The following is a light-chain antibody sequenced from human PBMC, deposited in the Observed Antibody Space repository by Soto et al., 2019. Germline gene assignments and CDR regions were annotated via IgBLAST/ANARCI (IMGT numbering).Light chain of an antibody. Sequence: EIVLTQSPGTLSLSPGERATLSCRASQSVDSNCLAWYQQKPGQTPRLLIYGASSRATGIPDRFSGSGSGTDFTLTISRLEPEDFAVYYCQQHGSSPITFGQGTRLEI. CDR3: QQHGSSPIT. J-gene: IGKJ5*01. CDR1: QSVDSNC. V-gene: IGKV3-20*01. CDR2: GAS.